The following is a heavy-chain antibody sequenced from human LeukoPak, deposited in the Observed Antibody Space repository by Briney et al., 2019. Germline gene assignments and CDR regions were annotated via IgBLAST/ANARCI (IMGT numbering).Heavy chain of an antibody. CDR1: GFTVSNNY. D-gene: IGHD1-26*01. Sequence: PGGSLRLSCAASGFTVSNNYMGWVRQAPGKGLEWVSVIYSGGSTYYADSVKGRFIISRDNYKSTLYLQMNSLRAEDTAVYYCVRVEYSGSHYLFDLWGQGTLVTASS. V-gene: IGHV3-53*01. J-gene: IGHJ4*02. CDR2: IYSGGST. CDR3: VRVEYSGSHYLFDL.